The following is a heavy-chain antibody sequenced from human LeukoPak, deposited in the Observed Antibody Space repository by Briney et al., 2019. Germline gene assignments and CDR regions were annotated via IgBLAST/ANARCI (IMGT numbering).Heavy chain of an antibody. J-gene: IGHJ4*02. CDR3: AKVGLNYYDSSGYIDY. CDR2: IRYDRNNK. CDR1: GFTFSSYA. D-gene: IGHD3-22*01. Sequence: GGSLRLSCAASGFTFSSYAMHWVRQAPGKGLEWVAFIRYDRNNKYYVDSVKGRFTISRDNSKNTLFLQMNSLRAEDTAVYYCAKVGLNYYDSSGYIDYWGQGTLVTVSS. V-gene: IGHV3-30*02.